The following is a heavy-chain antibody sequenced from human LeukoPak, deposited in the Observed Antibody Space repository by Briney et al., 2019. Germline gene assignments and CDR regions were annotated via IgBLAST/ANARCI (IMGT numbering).Heavy chain of an antibody. CDR1: GYTFTSYG. CDR2: ISAYNGNT. CDR3: ARDYLGYYDSSGYYPPFDY. V-gene: IGHV1-18*01. J-gene: IGHJ4*02. D-gene: IGHD3-22*01. Sequence: ASVKVSCKASGYTFTSYGISWVRQAPGQGLEWMGWISAYNGNTNYAQKLQGRVTMTTDTSTSTAYMELRSLRSDDTAVYYCARDYLGYYDSSGYYPPFDYWGQGTLVTVSS.